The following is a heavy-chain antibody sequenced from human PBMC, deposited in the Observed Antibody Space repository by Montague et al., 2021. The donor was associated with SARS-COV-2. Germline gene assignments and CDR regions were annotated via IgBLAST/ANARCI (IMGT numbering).Heavy chain of an antibody. CDR2: IYSSGST. CDR1: IGSISSNNYY. D-gene: IGHD6-25*01. J-gene: IGHJ4*02. V-gene: IGHV4-61*02. Sequence: TLSLTCTVSIGSISSNNYYWGWIRQPPGKALEWIGRIYSSGSTYYNPSLKSRVTMSVDTSKNQFSLKLSSVTAADTAVYYCARDGYSSDCNGFYNFDHWGQGTLVTVSS. CDR3: ARDGYSSDCNGFYNFDH.